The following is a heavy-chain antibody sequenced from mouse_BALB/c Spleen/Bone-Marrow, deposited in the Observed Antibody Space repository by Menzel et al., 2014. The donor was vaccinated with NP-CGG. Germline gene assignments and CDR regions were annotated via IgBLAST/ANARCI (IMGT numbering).Heavy chain of an antibody. CDR1: GYTFTDYA. V-gene: IGHV1S137*01. CDR3: ASRGGSSWFAY. Sequence: VQGVESGAELVKPGVSVKISCKGSGYTFTDYAMHWVKQSHAKSLEWIGVISTYYGDASYNQKFKGKATMTVDKSSSTAYMELTRLTSEDSAIYYCASRGGSSWFAYWGQGTLVTVSA. CDR2: ISTYYGDA. J-gene: IGHJ3*01.